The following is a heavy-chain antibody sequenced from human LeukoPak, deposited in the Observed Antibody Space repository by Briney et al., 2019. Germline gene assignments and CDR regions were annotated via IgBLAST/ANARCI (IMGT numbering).Heavy chain of an antibody. CDR2: ISGSGGST. V-gene: IGHV3-23*01. Sequence: PGGSLRLSCAASGFTFSSYAMSWVRQAPGKGLEWVSAISGSGGSTYYADSVKGRFTISRDNSKNTLYLQMNSLRAEDTAVYYCAKGFKEGMEMATILDYWGQGTLVTVSS. CDR3: AKGFKEGMEMATILDY. J-gene: IGHJ4*02. D-gene: IGHD5-24*01. CDR1: GFTFSSYA.